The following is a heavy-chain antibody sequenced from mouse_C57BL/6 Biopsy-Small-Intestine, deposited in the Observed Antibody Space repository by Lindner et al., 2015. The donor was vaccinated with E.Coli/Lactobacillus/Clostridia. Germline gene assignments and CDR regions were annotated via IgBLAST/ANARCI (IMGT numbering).Heavy chain of an antibody. CDR1: GYTFTNYW. Sequence: VQLQESGAELVRPGTSVKMSCKASGYTFTNYWIGWAKQRPGHGLEWIGDIYPGGGYTNYNEKFKGKATLTADKSSSTAYMELRSLTSEDSAVYFCARRRIGSSYVWGQGTTLTVSS. D-gene: IGHD1-1*01. J-gene: IGHJ2*01. CDR3: ARRRIGSSYV. V-gene: IGHV1-63*01. CDR2: IYPGGGYT.